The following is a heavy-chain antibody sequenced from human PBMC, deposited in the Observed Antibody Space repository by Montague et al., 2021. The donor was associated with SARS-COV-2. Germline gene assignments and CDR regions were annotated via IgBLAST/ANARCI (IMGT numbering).Heavy chain of an antibody. D-gene: IGHD6-13*01. V-gene: IGHV4-59*01. CDR2: IYYSGST. J-gene: IGHJ3*02. Sequence: SETLSLTCTVSSGSISSYYWSWIRQPPGKGLEWIGYIYYSGSTNYNPSLKSRVTISVDTSKNQFSLKLSSVTAADTAVYYCWRGAGYRSSWYLAFGIWGQGTMVTVSS. CDR3: WRGAGYRSSWYLAFGI. CDR1: SGSISSYY.